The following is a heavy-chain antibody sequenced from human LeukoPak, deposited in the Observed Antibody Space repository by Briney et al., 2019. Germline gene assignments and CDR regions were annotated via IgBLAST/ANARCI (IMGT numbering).Heavy chain of an antibody. CDR3: AGRAELGRGFDY. J-gene: IGHJ4*02. Sequence: GGSLRLSCVASGFTFSSYSMNWVRQAPGKGLEWVSYISSSSSTIYYADSVKGRFTISRDNSKNTLYLQTNSLTAEDTAVYYCAGRAELGRGFDYWGQGTLVTVSS. CDR2: ISSSSSTI. V-gene: IGHV3-48*01. D-gene: IGHD7-27*01. CDR1: GFTFSSYS.